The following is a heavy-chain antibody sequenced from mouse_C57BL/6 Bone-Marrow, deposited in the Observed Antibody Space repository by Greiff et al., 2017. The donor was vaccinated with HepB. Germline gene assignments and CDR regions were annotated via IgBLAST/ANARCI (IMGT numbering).Heavy chain of an antibody. CDR3: ARGLGLGSYPFDY. Sequence: VQLQQSVAELVRPGASVKLSCTASGFNIKNTYMHWVKQRSEQGLEWIGRIDPANGNTKYAPKFQGKATITADTSSNTAYLQLSSLTSEDTAIYYCARGLGLGSYPFDYWGQGTTLTVSS. J-gene: IGHJ2*01. V-gene: IGHV14-3*01. CDR1: GFNIKNTY. D-gene: IGHD4-1*01. CDR2: IDPANGNT.